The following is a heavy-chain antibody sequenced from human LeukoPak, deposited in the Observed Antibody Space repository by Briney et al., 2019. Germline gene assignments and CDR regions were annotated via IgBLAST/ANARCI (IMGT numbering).Heavy chain of an antibody. CDR1: GGSVSSGTYY. Sequence: PSETLSLTCTVSGGSVSSGTYYWAWIRQPPGKGLEWIGSIYYSGSTYYNPSLKSRVTISVDTSKNQFSLKLSSVTAADTAMYHCARHGHHGDYDFWGQGTLVTVSP. J-gene: IGHJ4*02. V-gene: IGHV4-39*01. CDR2: IYYSGST. D-gene: IGHD4-17*01. CDR3: ARHGHHGDYDF.